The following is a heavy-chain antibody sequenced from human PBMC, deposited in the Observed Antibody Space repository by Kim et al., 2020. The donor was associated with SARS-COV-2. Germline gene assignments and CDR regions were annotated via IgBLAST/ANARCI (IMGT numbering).Heavy chain of an antibody. Sequence: ASVKVSCKASGYTFTSYYMHWVRQAPGQGLEWMGIINPSGGSTSYAQKFQGRVTMTRDTSTSTVYMELSSLRSEDTAVYYCARWGSGYVWGSENDAFDIWGQGTMVTVSS. J-gene: IGHJ3*02. D-gene: IGHD3-16*01. CDR1: GYTFTSYY. CDR3: ARWGSGYVWGSENDAFDI. V-gene: IGHV1-46*01. CDR2: INPSGGST.